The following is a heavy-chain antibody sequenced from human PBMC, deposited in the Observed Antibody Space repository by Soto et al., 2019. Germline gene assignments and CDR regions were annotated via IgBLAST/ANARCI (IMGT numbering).Heavy chain of an antibody. V-gene: IGHV1-69*12. CDR1: GGTFSSYA. CDR3: ARLSGKPQENWFDP. Sequence: QVQLVQSGAEVKKPGSSVKVSCKASGGTFSSYAISWVRQAPGQGLEWMGGIIPIFGTANYAQKFQGRVTXXAXEXXSTAYMELSSLRSEDTAVYYCARLSGKPQENWFDPWGQGTLVTVSS. CDR2: IIPIFGTA. J-gene: IGHJ5*02. D-gene: IGHD3-3*01.